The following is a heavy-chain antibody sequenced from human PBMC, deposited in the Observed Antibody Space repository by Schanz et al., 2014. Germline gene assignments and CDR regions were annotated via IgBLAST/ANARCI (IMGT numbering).Heavy chain of an antibody. CDR2: ISGTTTYT. CDR3: AREQIMAAAGLVDY. Sequence: QVQLVESGGGVVQPGRSLRLSCAVSGFTVSSNHMSWVRQAPGKGLEWVSYISGTTTYTNYADSVKGRFTISRDNAKNSLYLQMNSLRAEDTAVYYCAREQIMAAAGLVDYWGHGTLVTVSS. J-gene: IGHJ4*01. CDR1: GFTVSSNH. D-gene: IGHD6-13*01. V-gene: IGHV3-11*05.